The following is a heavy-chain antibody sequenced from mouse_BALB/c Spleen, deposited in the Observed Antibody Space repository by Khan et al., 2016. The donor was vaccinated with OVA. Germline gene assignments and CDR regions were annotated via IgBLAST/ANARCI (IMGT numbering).Heavy chain of an antibody. J-gene: IGHJ2*01. CDR3: ARDRIDY. CDR2: INPTSGYT. V-gene: IGHV1-4*01. Sequence: QIQLVQSGAELARPGASVKMSCKASGYTFTSYTIHWIKKRPGQGLEWIGYINPTSGYTDYNQKFKDKATLTADKSSSTAYMQLSSLTSDDSAVYYCARDRIDYGGQGTTLTVSS. CDR1: GYTFTSYT.